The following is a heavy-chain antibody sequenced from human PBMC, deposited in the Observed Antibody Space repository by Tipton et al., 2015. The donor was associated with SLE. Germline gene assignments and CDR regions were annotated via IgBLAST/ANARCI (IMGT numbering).Heavy chain of an antibody. V-gene: IGHV3-48*04. CDR3: ARDSDYYGSGSYLDY. CDR1: GFTFSSYA. D-gene: IGHD3-10*01. J-gene: IGHJ4*02. Sequence: SLRLSCSASGFTFSSYAMHWVRQAPGKGLEWVSYISSSSSTIYYADSVKGRFTISRDNAKNSLYLQMNSLRAEDTAVYYCARDSDYYGSGSYLDYWGQGTLVTVSS. CDR2: ISSSSSTI.